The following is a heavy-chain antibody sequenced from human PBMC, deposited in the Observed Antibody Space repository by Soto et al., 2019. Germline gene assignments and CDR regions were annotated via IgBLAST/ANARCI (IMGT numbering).Heavy chain of an antibody. CDR1: GYSFTSYW. D-gene: IGHD3-3*01. V-gene: IGHV5-51*01. CDR2: IYPGDSDT. CDR3: ASADYDFWSGHGPTHFDY. J-gene: IGHJ4*02. Sequence: GESLKISCKGSGYSFTSYWIGWVRQMPGKGLEWMGIIYPGDSDTRYSPSFQGQVTISADKSIGTAYLQWSSLKASDTAMYYCASADYDFWSGHGPTHFDYWGQGTLVTVSS.